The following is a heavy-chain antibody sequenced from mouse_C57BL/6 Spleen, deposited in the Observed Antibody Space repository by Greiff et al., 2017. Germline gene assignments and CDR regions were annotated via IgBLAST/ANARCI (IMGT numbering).Heavy chain of an antibody. J-gene: IGHJ3*01. CDR2: ISSGSSTI. CDR1: GFTFSDYG. D-gene: IGHD2-1*01. V-gene: IGHV5-17*01. CDR3: ARGHGNYLAWFAY. Sequence: EVKLMESGGGLVKPGGSLKLSCAASGFTFSDYGMHWVRQAPEKGLEWVAYISSGSSTIYYADTVKGRFTISRDNAKNTLFLQMTSLRSEDTAMYYCARGHGNYLAWFAYWGQGTLVTVSA.